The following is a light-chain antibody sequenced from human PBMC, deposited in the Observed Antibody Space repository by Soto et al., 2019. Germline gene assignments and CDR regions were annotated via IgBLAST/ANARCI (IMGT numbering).Light chain of an antibody. V-gene: IGKV1-39*01. CDR3: QQTYSAPPWT. Sequence: DIPLTQSQSSLSASVVATITITCRSSQSVRSYLNWYQKTPGKAQELLSYTTTSLQSEVPSRFSGSGSETHFTLTITSLQPEDFATYVCQQTYSAPPWTFGPGTKVDI. J-gene: IGKJ1*01. CDR1: QSVRSY. CDR2: TTT.